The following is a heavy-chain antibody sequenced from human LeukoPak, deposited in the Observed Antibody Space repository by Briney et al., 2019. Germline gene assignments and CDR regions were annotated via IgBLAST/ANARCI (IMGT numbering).Heavy chain of an antibody. CDR2: ISGSGVTT. CDR1: GFTFSNYA. D-gene: IGHD4-11*01. CDR3: AKDQLTTVTTSFDY. Sequence: GGSLRLSCAASGFTFSNYAMSWVRQAPGKGLEWVSAISGSGVTTYYADSVKGRFTISRDNAKNTLYLQMNSLRAEDTAVYYCAKDQLTTVTTSFDYWGQGTLVTVSS. V-gene: IGHV3-23*01. J-gene: IGHJ4*02.